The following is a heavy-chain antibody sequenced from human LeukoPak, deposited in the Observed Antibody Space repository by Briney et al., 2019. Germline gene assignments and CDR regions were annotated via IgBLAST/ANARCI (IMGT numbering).Heavy chain of an antibody. V-gene: IGHV3-11*04. J-gene: IGHJ6*03. D-gene: IGHD6-13*01. Sequence: KPGGSLRLFCAASGFTFSDYHMSWIRQAPGKGLEWVSYISSSGSTIYYADSVKGRFTISRDNAKNSLYLQMNSLRAEDTAVYYCVREQLVVYYYYYYMDVWGKGTTVTVSS. CDR1: GFTFSDYH. CDR2: ISSSGSTI. CDR3: VREQLVVYYYYYYMDV.